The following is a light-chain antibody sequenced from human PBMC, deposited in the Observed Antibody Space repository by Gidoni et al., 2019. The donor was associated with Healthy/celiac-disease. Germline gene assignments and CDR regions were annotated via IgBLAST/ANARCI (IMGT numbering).Light chain of an antibody. V-gene: IGKV1-39*01. J-gene: IGKJ1*01. CDR3: QQSYSTLWT. Sequence: IQLNQSPPSLSASVGDRVTITCRASQSISSYLNWYQQKPGKAPKLLIYAASSLQSGVPSRFSGSGSGTDFTLTISRLQPEDFATYYCQQSYSTLWTFGQGTKVEIK. CDR1: QSISSY. CDR2: AAS.